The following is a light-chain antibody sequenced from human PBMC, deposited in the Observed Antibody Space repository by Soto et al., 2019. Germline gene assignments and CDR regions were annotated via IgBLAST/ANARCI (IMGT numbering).Light chain of an antibody. CDR2: GAS. Sequence: EVVLTQSPGSLPLSPGERATFSCRATPSVASGYFAWYEQKPCQALRILIYGASTRATGIPDRFSGSGSGTHFTLILSRLEPEDSAVYFFQHSVTSRPFGQATKVEIK. CDR3: QHSVTSRP. J-gene: IGKJ1*01. V-gene: IGKV3-20*01. CDR1: PSVASGY.